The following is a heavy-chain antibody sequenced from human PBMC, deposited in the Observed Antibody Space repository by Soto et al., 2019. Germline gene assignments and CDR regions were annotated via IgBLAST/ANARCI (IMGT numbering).Heavy chain of an antibody. J-gene: IGHJ6*02. CDR3: AREFVDTAMVTYYYYGMDV. V-gene: IGHV5-10-1*01. CDR2: IDPSDSYT. CDR1: GYSFTSYW. D-gene: IGHD5-18*01. Sequence: GESLKISCKGSGYSFTSYWISWVRQMPGKGLEWMGRIDPSDSYTNYSPSFQGHVTISADKSISTAYLQWSSLKASDTAMYYCAREFVDTAMVTYYYYGMDVWGQGTTVTVSS.